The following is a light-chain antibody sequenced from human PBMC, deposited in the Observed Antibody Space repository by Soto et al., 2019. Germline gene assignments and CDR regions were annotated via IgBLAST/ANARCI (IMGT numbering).Light chain of an antibody. V-gene: IGLV2-11*01. J-gene: IGLJ1*01. CDR2: DVS. CDR3: CSYAGNSYV. CDR1: SSDVGGYNY. Sequence: SVLTQPRSVSGSPGQSVTISCTGTSSDVGGYNYVSWYQQHPGEAPKLMIYDVSKRPSGVPDRFSGSKSGNTASLTISGLQAEDEADYYCCSYAGNSYVFGTGTRSPS.